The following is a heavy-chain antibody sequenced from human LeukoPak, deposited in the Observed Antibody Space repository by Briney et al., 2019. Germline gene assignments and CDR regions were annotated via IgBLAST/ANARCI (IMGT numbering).Heavy chain of an antibody. Sequence: GGSLRLSCAASGFTFSSYWMSWVRQAPGKGLEWVANIKQDGSEKYYVDSVKGRFTISRDNAKNSLYLQMNSLRAEDTAEYYCARYSQIRRYYYDSSGPGAFDYWGQGTLVTVSS. V-gene: IGHV3-7*01. CDR1: GFTFSSYW. CDR2: IKQDGSEK. CDR3: ARYSQIRRYYYDSSGPGAFDY. J-gene: IGHJ4*02. D-gene: IGHD3-22*01.